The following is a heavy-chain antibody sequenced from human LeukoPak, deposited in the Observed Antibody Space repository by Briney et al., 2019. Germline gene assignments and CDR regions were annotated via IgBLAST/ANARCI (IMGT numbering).Heavy chain of an antibody. CDR3: ARDLSFDY. Sequence: PGGSPRLSSAASGFTGSSNYISWGRQAPGEGLEWVSVIYSGGSTYYADSVKGRFTISRDNSKNTLYLQMNSLRAEDTAVYYCARDLSFDYWGQGTLVTVSS. CDR1: GFTGSSNY. J-gene: IGHJ4*02. V-gene: IGHV3-53*01. CDR2: IYSGGST.